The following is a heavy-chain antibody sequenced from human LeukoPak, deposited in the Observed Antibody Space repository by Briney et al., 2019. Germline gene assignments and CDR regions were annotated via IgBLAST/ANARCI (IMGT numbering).Heavy chain of an antibody. Sequence: SETLSLTCSVSGGSISGYYWNWIRQPPGKGLEWIGNIYYSGGTNYNPSLKSRVTISVDTSKKQFSLKLSSVTAADTAVYYCARADADFWNDYSDAFDIWGQGTMVTVSS. CDR3: ARADADFWNDYSDAFDI. J-gene: IGHJ3*02. D-gene: IGHD3-3*01. V-gene: IGHV4-59*01. CDR1: GGSISGYY. CDR2: IYYSGGT.